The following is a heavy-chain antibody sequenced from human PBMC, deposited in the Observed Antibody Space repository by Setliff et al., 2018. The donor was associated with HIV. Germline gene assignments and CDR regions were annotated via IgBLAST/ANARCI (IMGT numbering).Heavy chain of an antibody. Sequence: VWSLRLSCAASGFTFNYHIVYWVRQVPGKGLEWVSTINWNSDFITYADSVKGRFTVARDNANSSLYLQMNSLRPEDSALYYCVREGSVAGRYYYYMSLWGRGTTVTVSS. J-gene: IGHJ6*03. CDR1: GFTFNYHI. CDR3: VREGSVAGRYYYYMSL. V-gene: IGHV3-9*01. D-gene: IGHD6-19*01. CDR2: INWNSDFI.